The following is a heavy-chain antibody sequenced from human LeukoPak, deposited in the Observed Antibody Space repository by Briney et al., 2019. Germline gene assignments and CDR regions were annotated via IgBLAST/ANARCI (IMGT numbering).Heavy chain of an antibody. CDR1: GFTFSSYG. J-gene: IGHJ4*02. Sequence: PGGSLRLSCAASGFTFSSYGMHWVRQAPGKGLEWVAVISYDGSNKYYADSVKGRFTISRDNSKNTLYLQMNSLRAEDTAVYYCAKDRRGTAMDGGTLYYFDYWGQGTLVTVSS. V-gene: IGHV3-30*18. CDR3: AKDRRGTAMDGGTLYYFDY. CDR2: ISYDGSNK. D-gene: IGHD5-18*01.